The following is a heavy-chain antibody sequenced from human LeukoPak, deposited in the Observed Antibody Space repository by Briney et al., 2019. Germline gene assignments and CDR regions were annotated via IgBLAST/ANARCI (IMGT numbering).Heavy chain of an antibody. Sequence: KPSETLSLTCTFSGGSISSYYWSWIRQPAGKGLEWIGRIYTSGSTNYNPSLKSRVTMSVDTSKNQFSLKLSSVTAADTAVYYCARESTYYYDSSGYSNWFDPWGQGTLVTVSS. V-gene: IGHV4-4*07. J-gene: IGHJ5*02. D-gene: IGHD3-22*01. CDR2: IYTSGST. CDR3: ARESTYYYDSSGYSNWFDP. CDR1: GGSISSYY.